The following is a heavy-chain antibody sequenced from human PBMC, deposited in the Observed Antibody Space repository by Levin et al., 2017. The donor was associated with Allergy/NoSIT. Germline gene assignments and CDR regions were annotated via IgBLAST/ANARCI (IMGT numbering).Heavy chain of an antibody. CDR2: ILPIFATT. J-gene: IGHJ4*02. D-gene: IGHD1-1*01. CDR3: ARELGRGGWKGYFDS. CDR1: GGTFSSYA. V-gene: IGHV1-69*13. Sequence: ASVKVSCKASGGTFSSYAISWVRQAPGQGLDWMGGILPIFATTNYAQKFQDRVTITADESTSTAYMELNNLKSEDTAVYYCARELGRGGWKGYFDSWGQGTLVTVSS.